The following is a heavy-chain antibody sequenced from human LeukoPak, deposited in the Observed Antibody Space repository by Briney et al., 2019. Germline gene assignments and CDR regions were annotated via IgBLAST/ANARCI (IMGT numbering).Heavy chain of an antibody. CDR1: GDSVSSNSGV. J-gene: IGHJ4*02. V-gene: IGHV6-1*01. CDR2: TFYRSKWYN. Sequence: SQTLSLTCAISGDSVSSNSGVWTWIRQSPSRGFEWLGRTFYRSKWYNHYAVSVKSRITINPDTSKNQFSLELNSVTPEDTAVYYCAREAAAGWVDYWGQGTLVTVSS. D-gene: IGHD6-13*01. CDR3: AREAAAGWVDY.